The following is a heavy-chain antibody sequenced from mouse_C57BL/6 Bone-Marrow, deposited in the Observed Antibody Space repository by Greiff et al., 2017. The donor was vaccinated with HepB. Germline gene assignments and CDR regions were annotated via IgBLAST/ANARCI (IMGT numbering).Heavy chain of an antibody. CDR3: ARASYYGYPDY. CDR1: GYSITSSYD. D-gene: IGHD2-2*01. J-gene: IGHJ2*01. CDR2: ISYSGST. V-gene: IGHV3-1*01. Sequence: EVQLQQSGPGMVKPSQSLSLTCTVTGYSITSSYDWHWIRHFPGNKLEWMGYISYSGSTNYNPSLKSRISITHDTSKNHFFLKLNSVTTEDTATYYCARASYYGYPDYWGQGTTLTVSS.